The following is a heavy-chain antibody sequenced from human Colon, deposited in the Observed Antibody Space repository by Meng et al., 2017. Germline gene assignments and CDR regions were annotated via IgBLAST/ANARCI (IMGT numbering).Heavy chain of an antibody. V-gene: IGHV4-4*07. D-gene: IGHD3-10*01. CDR1: GASSSNYH. CDR3: ARDLDTYYLDF. J-gene: IGHJ4*02. CDR2: IYTNGIT. Sequence: QLPLQGSGPRLVRPSETLSLTCTVSGASSSNYHWSWIRQTAGKGLEYIGRIYTNGITNYNPSLKTRVTMSVDRSKNQLSLKLSSVTAADTAVYYCARDLDTYYLDFWGQGTLVTVSS.